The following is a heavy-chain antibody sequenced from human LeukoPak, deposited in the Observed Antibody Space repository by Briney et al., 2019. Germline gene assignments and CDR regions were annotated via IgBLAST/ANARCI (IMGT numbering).Heavy chain of an antibody. J-gene: IGHJ3*02. Sequence: SETLSLTCTVSGGSISSYYWSWIRQPPGKGLEWIGYIYYSGSTNYNPSLKSRVTISVDTSKNQFSLKLSSVTAADTAVYYCARFRDFWSGPDDAFDIWGQGTMVTVSS. CDR3: ARFRDFWSGPDDAFDI. CDR2: IYYSGST. D-gene: IGHD3-3*01. V-gene: IGHV4-59*01. CDR1: GGSISSYY.